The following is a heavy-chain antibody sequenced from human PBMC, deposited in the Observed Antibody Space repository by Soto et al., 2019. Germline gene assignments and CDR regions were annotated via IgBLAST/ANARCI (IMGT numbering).Heavy chain of an antibody. CDR1: GGTFSSYA. CDR3: ARDYYDSSGYYNYFDY. V-gene: IGHV1-69*01. J-gene: IGHJ4*02. Sequence: SVKVSCEASGGTFSSYAISWVRQAPVQGLEWMGGIIPIFGTANYAQKFQGRVTITADESTSTAYMELSSLRSEDTAVYYCARDYYDSSGYYNYFDYWGQGTLVTVSS. D-gene: IGHD3-22*01. CDR2: IIPIFGTA.